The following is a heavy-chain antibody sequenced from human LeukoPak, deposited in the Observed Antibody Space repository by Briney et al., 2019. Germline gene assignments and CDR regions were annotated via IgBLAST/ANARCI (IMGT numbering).Heavy chain of an antibody. V-gene: IGHV5-51*01. J-gene: IGHJ5*02. Sequence: SGFXSYXXXWVRQMPGKGXXXXXMIXPGDPDTIYSPSFQGQVTISADKSISTAYLQWSSLKASDTAMYYCARRLVVVAATSFDWFDPWGQGTLVTVSS. D-gene: IGHD2-15*01. CDR1: SGFXSYX. CDR2: IXPGDPDT. CDR3: ARRLVVVAATSFDWFDP.